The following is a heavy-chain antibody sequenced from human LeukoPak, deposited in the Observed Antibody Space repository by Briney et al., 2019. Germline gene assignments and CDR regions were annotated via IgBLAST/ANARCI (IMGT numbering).Heavy chain of an antibody. CDR1: GFTFSSYA. Sequence: GGSLRLSCAASGFTFSSYAMHWVRQAPGKGLEWVAVISYDGSNKYYADSVKGRFTISRDNSKNTLYLQMNSLRAEDTAVYYCAKGVYYYYDSSGYFDYWGQGTLVTVSS. D-gene: IGHD3-22*01. V-gene: IGHV3-30*04. J-gene: IGHJ4*02. CDR2: ISYDGSNK. CDR3: AKGVYYYYDSSGYFDY.